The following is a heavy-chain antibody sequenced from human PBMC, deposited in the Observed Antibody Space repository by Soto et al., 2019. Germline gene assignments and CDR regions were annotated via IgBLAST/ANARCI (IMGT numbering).Heavy chain of an antibody. Sequence: PGWSLRLSCAASGFTFSSYEMIWVRQAPGKGLEWVSYISSSGSTIYYADSVKGRFTISRDNAKNSLYLQMNSLRAEDKAVYYCARAKGDWLIDYWGQGTLVTVSS. CDR3: ARAKGDWLIDY. D-gene: IGHD3-9*01. V-gene: IGHV3-48*03. CDR2: ISSSGSTI. J-gene: IGHJ4*02. CDR1: GFTFSSYE.